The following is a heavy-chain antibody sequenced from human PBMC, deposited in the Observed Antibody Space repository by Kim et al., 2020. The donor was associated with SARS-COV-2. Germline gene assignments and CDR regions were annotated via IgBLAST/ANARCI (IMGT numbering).Heavy chain of an antibody. V-gene: IGHV5-51*01. J-gene: IGHJ5*02. D-gene: IGHD2-15*01. CDR3: ARHGTGTRVVNWFDP. Sequence: PSFQGQVTISADKSISTSYLQWSSLKASDTAMYYCARHGTGTRVVNWFDPWGQGTLVTVSS.